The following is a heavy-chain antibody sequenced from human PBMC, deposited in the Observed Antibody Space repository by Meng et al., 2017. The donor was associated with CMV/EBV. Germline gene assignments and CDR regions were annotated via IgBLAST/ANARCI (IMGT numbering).Heavy chain of an antibody. Sequence: QWLLQESCPVLVKPSETLYLTCTVSGGSISSYYWIWIRQPAGKGLEWIGSIDTSGSTNYNPSLKSRVTMSVDTSKKQFSLKLSSVTAADTAVYYCAREIVVVPAAIDNWFDPWGQGTLVTVSS. CDR3: AREIVVVPAAIDNWFDP. J-gene: IGHJ5*02. V-gene: IGHV4-4*07. CDR2: IDTSGST. CDR1: GGSISSYY. D-gene: IGHD2-2*02.